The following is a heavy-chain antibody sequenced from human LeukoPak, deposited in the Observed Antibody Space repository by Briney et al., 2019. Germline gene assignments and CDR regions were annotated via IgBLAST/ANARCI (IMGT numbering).Heavy chain of an antibody. CDR3: ATDLTQGYAFDI. CDR1: GGSNSSSSYY. Sequence: SETLSLTCTVSGGSNSSSSYYWGWIRQPPGKGLEWIGSIYYSGSTYYNPSLKSRVTISVDTSKNQFSLKLSSVTAADTAVYYCATDLTQGYAFDIWGQGTMVTVSS. CDR2: IYYSGST. D-gene: IGHD3-3*01. V-gene: IGHV4-39*01. J-gene: IGHJ3*02.